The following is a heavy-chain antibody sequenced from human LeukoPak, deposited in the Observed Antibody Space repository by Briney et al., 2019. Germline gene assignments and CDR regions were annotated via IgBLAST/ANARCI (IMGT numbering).Heavy chain of an antibody. CDR2: INHSGNT. Sequence: SETLSLTCAVYGGSFSGYYWSWIRQPPGKGLEWIGEINHSGNTNYNPSLKSRVTISVDTSKNQFSLKLSSVTAADTAVYYCARTRPQRNFDYWGQGTLVTVSS. J-gene: IGHJ4*02. CDR1: GGSFSGYY. CDR3: ARTRPQRNFDY. V-gene: IGHV4-34*01.